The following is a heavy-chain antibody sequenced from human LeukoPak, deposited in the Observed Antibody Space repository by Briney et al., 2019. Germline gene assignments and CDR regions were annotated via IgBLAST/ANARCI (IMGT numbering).Heavy chain of an antibody. CDR1: GFTFSSHV. V-gene: IGHV3-23*01. CDR2: ISGSGSTT. Sequence: GGSLRLSCAASGFTFSSHVMAWVRQAPGKGLEWVSSISGSGSTTYHTDSVKGRFTISRDNFMNTLYLQMNSLRVEDTAVYYCARAWVPDFYYMGVWGKGTTVTVS. D-gene: IGHD1-14*01. J-gene: IGHJ6*03. CDR3: ARAWVPDFYYMGV.